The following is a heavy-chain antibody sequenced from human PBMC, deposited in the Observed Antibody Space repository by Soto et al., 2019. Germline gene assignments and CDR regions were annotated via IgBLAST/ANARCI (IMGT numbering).Heavy chain of an antibody. Sequence: SETLSLTCTVSGGSISSSTYYWGWIRQPPGKGLEWIGSIYYSGSTYYNPSLKSRVTISVDTSKNQFSLKLSSVTAADTAVYYCARARLALRITGTGYYSYGMDVWGQGTTVTVPS. CDR1: GGSISSSTYY. D-gene: IGHD1-7*01. CDR3: ARARLALRITGTGYYSYGMDV. CDR2: IYYSGST. J-gene: IGHJ6*02. V-gene: IGHV4-39*01.